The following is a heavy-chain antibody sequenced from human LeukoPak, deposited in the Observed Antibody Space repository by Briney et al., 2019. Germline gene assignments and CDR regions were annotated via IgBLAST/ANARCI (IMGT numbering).Heavy chain of an antibody. CDR3: ARSEARPGYFDY. Sequence: SETLSLTCTVSGGSISSGSYYWSWIRQPAGKGLEWIGRIYTSGSTNYNPSLKSRVTISVDTSKNQFSLKLSSVTAADTAVYYCARSEARPGYFDYWGQGTLVTVSS. J-gene: IGHJ4*02. CDR1: GGSISSGSYY. CDR2: IYTSGST. D-gene: IGHD6-6*01. V-gene: IGHV4-61*02.